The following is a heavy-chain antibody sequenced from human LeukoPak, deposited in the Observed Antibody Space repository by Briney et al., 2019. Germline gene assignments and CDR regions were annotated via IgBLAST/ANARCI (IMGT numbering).Heavy chain of an antibody. D-gene: IGHD3-9*01. Sequence: GGSLRLSCAASGFTFRDYNMNWVRQAPGKGLEWVSYITGSGSTIHYADSVNGRFTISRDNAKNSLYLQMNSLRTEDSAVYYCARSIGLTGGGVDVWGRGTTVTVYS. CDR3: ARSIGLTGGGVDV. J-gene: IGHJ6*02. V-gene: IGHV3-11*01. CDR1: GFTFRDYN. CDR2: ITGSGSTI.